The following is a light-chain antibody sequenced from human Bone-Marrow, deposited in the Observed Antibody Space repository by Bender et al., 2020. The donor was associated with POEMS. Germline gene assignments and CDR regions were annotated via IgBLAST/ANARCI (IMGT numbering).Light chain of an antibody. CDR3: QSYDNSLGGWV. Sequence: QSALTQPASVSGSPGQSITISCSGTSSDVGSYNLVSWYQQHPGKAPKLVIYEDNKRPSGVPDRFSGSRSGNTASLTVSGLQAEDEGDYYCQSYDNSLGGWVFGGGTKLTVL. CDR2: EDN. J-gene: IGLJ3*02. V-gene: IGLV2-14*02. CDR1: SSDVGSYNL.